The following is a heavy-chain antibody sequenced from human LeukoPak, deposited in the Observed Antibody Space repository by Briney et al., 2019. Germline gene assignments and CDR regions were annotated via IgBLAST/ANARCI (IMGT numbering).Heavy chain of an antibody. Sequence: GGSLRLSCAASGFTVSSNHMSWVRQAPGKGLEWVSAISGSGGSTYYADSVKGRFTISRDNSKNTLYLQMNSLRAEDTAVYYCARRIAAAGAFDYWGQGTLVTVSS. CDR1: GFTVSSNH. D-gene: IGHD6-13*01. CDR3: ARRIAAAGAFDY. J-gene: IGHJ4*02. CDR2: ISGSGGST. V-gene: IGHV3-23*01.